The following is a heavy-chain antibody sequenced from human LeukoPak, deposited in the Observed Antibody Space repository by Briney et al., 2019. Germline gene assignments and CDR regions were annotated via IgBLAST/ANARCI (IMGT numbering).Heavy chain of an antibody. J-gene: IGHJ5*02. CDR3: AREGSHYDFWSGYSPTRFDP. CDR1: GFTFSDYY. D-gene: IGHD3-3*01. CDR2: FGRIVSPI. Sequence: GGSLRLSCAASGFTFSDYYMNWIRRPQGRGLAGFSYFGRIVSPIYYADSVKGRFTISRDNAKNSLYLQMNSLRAEDTAVYYCAREGSHYDFWSGYSPTRFDPWGQGTLVTVSS. V-gene: IGHV3-11*04.